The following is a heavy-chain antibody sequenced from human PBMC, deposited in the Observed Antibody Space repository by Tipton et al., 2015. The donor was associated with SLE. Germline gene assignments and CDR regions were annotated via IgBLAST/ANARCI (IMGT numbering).Heavy chain of an antibody. V-gene: IGHV4-4*09. CDR1: GGSISSYY. D-gene: IGHD3-3*01. Sequence: TLSLTCTVSGGSISSYYWSWIRQPPGKGLEWIGYIYTSGSTNYNPSLKSRVTISVDTSKNQFSLKLSSVTAADTAVYYCARLPYYDFWSGYWGGMDVWGQGTTVPVSS. J-gene: IGHJ6*02. CDR3: ARLPYYDFWSGYWGGMDV. CDR2: IYTSGST.